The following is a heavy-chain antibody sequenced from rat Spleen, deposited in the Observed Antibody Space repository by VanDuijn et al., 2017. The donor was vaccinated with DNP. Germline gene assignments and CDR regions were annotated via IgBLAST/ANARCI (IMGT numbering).Heavy chain of an antibody. V-gene: IGHV5S10*01. J-gene: IGHJ2*01. CDR3: TTHWGTHYFDS. CDR2: IIYDGSHT. Sequence: EVHLVESGGGVVQPGNSLKLSCVASGFTFSDSAMAWVRQSPKKGLEWVATIIYDGSHTFYRDSVKGRFTISRDIAETTVYLQMDSLRSEDTATYYCTTHWGTHYFDSWGQGVMVTVSS. D-gene: IGHD4-3*01. CDR1: GFTFSDSA.